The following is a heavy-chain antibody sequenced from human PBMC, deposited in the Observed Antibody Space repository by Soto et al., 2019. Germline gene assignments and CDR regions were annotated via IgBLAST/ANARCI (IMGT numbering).Heavy chain of an antibody. V-gene: IGHV4-4*02. CDR2: IYHSGST. CDR3: ASTSGDYYGSGSYYYFDY. J-gene: IGHJ4*02. D-gene: IGHD3-10*01. CDR1: GGSISSSNW. Sequence: SETLSLTCAVSGGSISSSNWWSWVRQPPGKGLEWIGEIYHSGSTNYNPSLKSRVTISVDKSKNQFSLKLSSVTAADTAVYYCASTSGDYYGSGSYYYFDYWGQGTLVTVSS.